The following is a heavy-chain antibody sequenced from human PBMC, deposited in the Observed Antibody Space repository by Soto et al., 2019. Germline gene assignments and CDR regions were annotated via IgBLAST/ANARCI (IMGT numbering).Heavy chain of an antibody. CDR3: AKRSEDSSWSNVYYHYGMDV. D-gene: IGHD6-6*01. CDR1: GFTFNSYS. V-gene: IGHV3-21*01. Sequence: PGGSLRLSCAVSGFTFNSYSMNWVRQAPGKGLEWVSSISSFSNYMYYTDSVKGRFTISRDNARDSLYLQMNSLRAEDTAVYYCAKRSEDSSWSNVYYHYGMDVWGQGTTVTVSS. CDR2: ISSFSNYM. J-gene: IGHJ6*02.